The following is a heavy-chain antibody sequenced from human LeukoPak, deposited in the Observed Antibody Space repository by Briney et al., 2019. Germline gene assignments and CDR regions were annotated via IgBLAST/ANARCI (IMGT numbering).Heavy chain of an antibody. CDR1: GFTFKSYA. J-gene: IGHJ4*02. V-gene: IGHV3-23*01. CDR3: ARGPSGGYGGVDY. CDR2: VSGDGGTT. D-gene: IGHD5-12*01. Sequence: GGSLRLSCAASGFTFKSYAITWVRQAAGKGMEWVSAVSGDGGTTYYADSVKGRFTISRDNAKNSLYLQMNSLRAEDTAVYYCARGPSGGYGGVDYWGQGTLVTVSS.